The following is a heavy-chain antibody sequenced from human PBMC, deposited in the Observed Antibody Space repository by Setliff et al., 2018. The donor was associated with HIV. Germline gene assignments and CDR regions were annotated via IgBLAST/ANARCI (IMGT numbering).Heavy chain of an antibody. CDR3: ARDGTTFLAAMDV. Sequence: PGGSLRLSCAASGLTFTACGMHWVRQAPGKGLEWVASIRSDGTNPSYADFVTGRFTISRDNSKNTPYLQMNSLRAEDTAVYYCARDGTTFLAAMDVWGKGTTVTVS. CDR1: GLTFTACG. J-gene: IGHJ6*03. V-gene: IGHV3-30*02. D-gene: IGHD3-3*02. CDR2: IRSDGTNP.